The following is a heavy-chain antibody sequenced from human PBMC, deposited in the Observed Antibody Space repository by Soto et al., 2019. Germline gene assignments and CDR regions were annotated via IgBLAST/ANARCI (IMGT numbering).Heavy chain of an antibody. Sequence: GASVKVSCKASGGTFSSYAISWVRQAPGQGLEWMGGIIPIFGTANYAQKFQGRVTITADESTSTAYMELSSPRSEDTAVYYCARAGQQLVLGLAPNFDYWGQGTLVTVSS. CDR3: ARAGQQLVLGLAPNFDY. J-gene: IGHJ4*02. CDR1: GGTFSSYA. V-gene: IGHV1-69*13. CDR2: IIPIFGTA. D-gene: IGHD6-13*01.